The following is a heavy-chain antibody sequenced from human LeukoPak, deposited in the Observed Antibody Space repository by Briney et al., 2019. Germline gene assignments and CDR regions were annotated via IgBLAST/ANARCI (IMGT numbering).Heavy chain of an antibody. CDR1: GFTFSSYG. V-gene: IGHV3-33*01. D-gene: IGHD3-10*01. CDR3: ARDGMVRGGNYYGMDV. CDR2: IWYDGSNK. J-gene: IGHJ6*02. Sequence: GGSLRLSCAASGFTFSSYGMHWVRQAPGKGLEWVAVIWYDGSNKYYADSVKGRFTISRDNSKNTLYLQMNSLRAEDTAVYYCARDGMVRGGNYYGMDVWGQGTTVTVSS.